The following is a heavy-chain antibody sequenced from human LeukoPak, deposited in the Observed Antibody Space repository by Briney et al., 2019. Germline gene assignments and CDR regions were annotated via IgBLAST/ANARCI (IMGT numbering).Heavy chain of an antibody. J-gene: IGHJ5*02. CDR2: INPNGGST. CDR3: ARTHGGGGRWFDR. CDR1: GYTFTNSY. D-gene: IGHD2-15*01. Sequence: ASVKVSCKASGYTFTNSYMQWVRQAPGQGLEWMGIINPNGGSTTYAQQFQGRVTMTRDTSTSTVYMEPSSLRSEDTAVYYCARTHGGGGRWFDRWGQGTLVTVSS. V-gene: IGHV1-46*01.